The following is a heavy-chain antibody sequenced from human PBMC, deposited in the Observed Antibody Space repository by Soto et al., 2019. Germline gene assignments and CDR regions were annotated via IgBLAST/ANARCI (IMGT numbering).Heavy chain of an antibody. CDR1: GFTFSSYA. V-gene: IGHV3-23*01. Sequence: PGGSLRLSCAASGFTFSSYAMSWVRQAPGKGLEWVSAVSGSGGSTYYADSVKGRFTISGDNSKNTLYLQMNSLRAEDTAVYYCAKMSTVTTNNEKTYTWFVPWDQGTLLTVS. D-gene: IGHD4-17*01. CDR2: VSGSGGST. CDR3: AKMSTVTTNNEKTYTWFVP. J-gene: IGHJ5*02.